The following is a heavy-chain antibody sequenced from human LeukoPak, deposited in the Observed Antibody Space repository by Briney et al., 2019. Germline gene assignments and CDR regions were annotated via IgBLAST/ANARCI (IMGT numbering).Heavy chain of an antibody. Sequence: PRGSLRLSCAASGFTFDDYAMHWVRQAPGKGLEWVSLISWDGGSTYYADSVKGRFTISRDNSKNSLFLQMNSLRAEDTALYYCAKDMSSSGWYLGYWGQGTLVTVSS. V-gene: IGHV3-43D*03. CDR2: ISWDGGST. CDR3: AKDMSSSGWYLGY. J-gene: IGHJ4*02. D-gene: IGHD6-19*01. CDR1: GFTFDDYA.